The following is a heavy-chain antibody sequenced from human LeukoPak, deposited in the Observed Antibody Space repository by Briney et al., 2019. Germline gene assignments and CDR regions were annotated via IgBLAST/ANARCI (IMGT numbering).Heavy chain of an antibody. V-gene: IGHV3-23*01. CDR1: GFTFSTYA. D-gene: IGHD3-22*01. Sequence: GGSLRLSCAASGFTFSTYAMSWVRQAPGKGLEWVSVISGSAGSTYYADSVNGRFTISRDNSKNTLYLQMNSLRAEDTAVYYCAKEVPAGYYVDSRGYYFDYWGHGTLVTVSS. CDR3: AKEVPAGYYVDSRGYYFDY. CDR2: ISGSAGST. J-gene: IGHJ4*01.